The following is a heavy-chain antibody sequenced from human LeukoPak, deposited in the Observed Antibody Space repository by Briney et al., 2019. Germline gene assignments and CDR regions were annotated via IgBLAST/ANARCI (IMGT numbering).Heavy chain of an antibody. J-gene: IGHJ4*02. Sequence: GGSLRLSCAASGFTFNSYAMYWVRQAPGKGLEWVSAISGSGGSTYYADYVKGRFTISRDNSKNTLYLQMNSLRAEDTAVYYCAKEGAGTFLRGVIPFDYWGQGTLVTVSS. V-gene: IGHV3-23*01. CDR2: ISGSGGST. CDR3: AKEGAGTFLRGVIPFDY. CDR1: GFTFNSYA. D-gene: IGHD3-10*01.